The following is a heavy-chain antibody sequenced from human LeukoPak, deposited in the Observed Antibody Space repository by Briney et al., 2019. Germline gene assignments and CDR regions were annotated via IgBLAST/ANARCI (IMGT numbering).Heavy chain of an antibody. CDR3: AKGARLRANPDYFDS. J-gene: IGHJ4*02. V-gene: IGHV3-9*03. D-gene: IGHD5-12*01. CDR1: GFTFDDYA. CDR2: ISWNRGSI. Sequence: PGGSLRLSCAASGFTFDDYAMHWVRQAPGKGLEWVSGISWNRGSIGYADSVKGRFTISRDNAKNSLYLQMNSLRADDMALYYCAKGARLRANPDYFDSRGQGTLVTVSS.